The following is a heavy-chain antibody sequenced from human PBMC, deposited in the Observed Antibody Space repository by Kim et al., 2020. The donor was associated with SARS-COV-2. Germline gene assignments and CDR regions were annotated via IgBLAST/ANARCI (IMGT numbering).Heavy chain of an antibody. CDR1: GYTFTSYD. Sequence: ASVKVSCKASGYTFTSYDINWVRQATGQGLEWMGWMNPNSGNTGYAQKFQGRVTMTRNTSISTAYMELSSQRSEDTAVYSCARGQILYGDYVFHVPLYYYYYMDVWGKGTTVTVSS. J-gene: IGHJ6*03. CDR2: MNPNSGNT. CDR3: ARGQILYGDYVFHVPLYYYYYMDV. D-gene: IGHD4-17*01. V-gene: IGHV1-8*01.